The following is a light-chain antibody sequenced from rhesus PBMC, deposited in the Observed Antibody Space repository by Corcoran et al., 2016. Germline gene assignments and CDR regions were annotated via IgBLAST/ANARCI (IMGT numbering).Light chain of an antibody. V-gene: IGKV3-24*01. Sequence: EIVMTQSPATLSLSPGERATLSCRASPSVSSSLAWYQQKPGQAPRLLTYGASSRATGIPDRFSGSGSGTDFTLTISSLEPEDVAVYYCLQHSNWPWTFGQGTKVGIK. CDR2: GAS. CDR1: PSVSSS. CDR3: LQHSNWPWT. J-gene: IGKJ1*01.